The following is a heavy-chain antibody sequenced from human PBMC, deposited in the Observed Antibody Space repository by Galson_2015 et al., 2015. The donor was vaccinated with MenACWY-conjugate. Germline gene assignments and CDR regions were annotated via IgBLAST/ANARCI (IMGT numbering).Heavy chain of an antibody. J-gene: IGHJ4*02. V-gene: IGHV4-59*08. CDR2: IRETGSL. CDR3: ARLPTWGSSFGYFDY. CDR1: GDSISSPH. D-gene: IGHD7-27*01. Sequence: SETLSLTCTVSGDSISSPHWSWLRQPPGKGLEWIAYIRETGSLKDNPSLKSRVTMSADKSNNQFSLRLISVTAADTAVYYCARLPTWGSSFGYFDYWGRGILVAVSS.